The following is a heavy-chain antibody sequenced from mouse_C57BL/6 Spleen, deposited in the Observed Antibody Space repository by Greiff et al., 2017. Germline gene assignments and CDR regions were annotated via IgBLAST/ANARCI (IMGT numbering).Heavy chain of an antibody. J-gene: IGHJ4*01. CDR1: GYAFSSSW. V-gene: IGHV1-82*01. CDR3: ARSADSSGYYAMDY. D-gene: IGHD3-2*02. CDR2: IYPGDGDT. Sequence: VQGVESGPELVKPGASVKISCKASGYAFSSSWMNWVKQRPGKGLEWIGRIYPGDGDTNYNGKFKGKATLTADKSSSTAYMQLSSLTSEDSAVYFCARSADSSGYYAMDYWGQGTSVTVSS.